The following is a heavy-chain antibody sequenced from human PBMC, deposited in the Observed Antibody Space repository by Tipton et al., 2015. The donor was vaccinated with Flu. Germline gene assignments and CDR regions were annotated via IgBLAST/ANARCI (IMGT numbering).Heavy chain of an antibody. V-gene: IGHV4-59*13. CDR3: ATSGWRDPRGSFDF. D-gene: IGHD5-24*01. Sequence: TLSLTCSLSGGSISDYYYTWIRQPPGKGLEWIGSIFYTGNTDYSPSLKSRVTISLDTSKNQFSLELTSMTAADTAVYYCATSGWRDPRGSFDFWGQGTLVTVSS. CDR1: GGSISDYY. J-gene: IGHJ4*02. CDR2: IFYTGNT.